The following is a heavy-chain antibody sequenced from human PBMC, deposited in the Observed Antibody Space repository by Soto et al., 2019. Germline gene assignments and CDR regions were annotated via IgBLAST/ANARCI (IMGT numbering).Heavy chain of an antibody. V-gene: IGHV3-23*01. CDR3: AKHHGYCSSTSCYFYYYYYGMDV. J-gene: IGHJ6*02. D-gene: IGHD2-2*01. CDR1: GFTFSSYA. Sequence: GGSLRLSCAASGFTFSSYAMSWVRQAPGKGLEWVSAISGSGGSTYYADSVKGRFTISRDNSKNTLYLQMNSLRAEDTAVYYCAKHHGYCSSTSCYFYYYYYGMDVWGQGTTVTVSS. CDR2: ISGSGGST.